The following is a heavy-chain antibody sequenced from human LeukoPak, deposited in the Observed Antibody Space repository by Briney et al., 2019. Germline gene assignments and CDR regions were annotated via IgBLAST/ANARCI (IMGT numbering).Heavy chain of an antibody. V-gene: IGHV4-61*02. CDR1: GGSISSGSYY. J-gene: IGHJ4*02. D-gene: IGHD4-17*01. CDR2: IYTSGST. Sequence: PSQTLSLTCTVSGGSISSGSYYWSWIRQPAGKGLEWIGRIYTSGSTNYNPSLKSRVTISVDTSKNQFSLKLSSVTAADTAVYYCARGADYGDYDYWGQGTLVTVSS. CDR3: ARGADYGDYDY.